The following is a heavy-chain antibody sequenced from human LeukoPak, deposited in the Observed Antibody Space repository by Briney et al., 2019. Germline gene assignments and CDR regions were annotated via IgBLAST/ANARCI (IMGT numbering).Heavy chain of an antibody. Sequence: SVKVSCKASGGTFSSYAISWVRQAPGQGLEWMGRIIPIFGTANYAQKFQGRVTITTDESTSTAYMELSSLRSEDTAVYYCAGYDSSGYYTDYWGQGTLVTVSS. CDR2: IIPIFGTA. V-gene: IGHV1-69*05. J-gene: IGHJ4*02. CDR3: AGYDSSGYYTDY. D-gene: IGHD3-22*01. CDR1: GGTFSSYA.